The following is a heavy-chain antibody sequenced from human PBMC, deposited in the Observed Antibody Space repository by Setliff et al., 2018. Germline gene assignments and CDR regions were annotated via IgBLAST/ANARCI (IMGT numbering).Heavy chain of an antibody. CDR1: GGTFSSYD. Sequence: ASVKVSCKASGGTFSSYDINWVRQATGQGLEWMGWINPNSGNTDYAQKFQGRVTITRDMTANTAYMELSSLRSEDTAMYYCARTYYDLLTGRPERNWFDSWGQGTLVTVSS. CDR3: ARTYYDLLTGRPERNWFDS. V-gene: IGHV1-8*03. CDR2: INPNSGNT. J-gene: IGHJ5*01. D-gene: IGHD3-9*01.